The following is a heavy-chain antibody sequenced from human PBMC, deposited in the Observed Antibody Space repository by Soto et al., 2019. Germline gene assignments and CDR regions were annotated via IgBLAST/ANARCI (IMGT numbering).Heavy chain of an antibody. CDR1: GGSISSGGYS. CDR2: IYYSGST. Sequence: SETLSLTCTVSGGSISSGGYSWSWIRQPPGKGLEWIGCIYYSGSTYYNPSLKSRVTISVDTSKNQFSLKLSSVTAADTAVYYCARRSDYVWGSDAFDIWGQGTMVTVSS. D-gene: IGHD3-16*01. J-gene: IGHJ3*02. V-gene: IGHV4-30-2*03. CDR3: ARRSDYVWGSDAFDI.